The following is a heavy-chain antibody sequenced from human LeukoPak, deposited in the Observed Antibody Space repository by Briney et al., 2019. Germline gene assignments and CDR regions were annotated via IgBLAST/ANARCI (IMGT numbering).Heavy chain of an antibody. D-gene: IGHD6-13*01. CDR1: GYTFTGYY. V-gene: IGHV1-2*02. CDR3: ARDSSSWGNYGTDD. J-gene: IGHJ6*02. CDR2: INPNSGGT. Sequence: GASVKVSCKDSGYTFTGYYMYWLRQAPGQGLEWMGWINPNSGGTNYAQKFQGRVTMTRDTSISTAYMELSRLRSDDTAVYYCARDSSSWGNYGTDDWGPRTTVTVSS.